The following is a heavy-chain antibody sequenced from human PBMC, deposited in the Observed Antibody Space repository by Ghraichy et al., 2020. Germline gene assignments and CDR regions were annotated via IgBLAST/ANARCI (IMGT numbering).Heavy chain of an antibody. CDR2: ISSSSSYI. CDR3: ARKYAAAGAFDY. Sequence: LSLTCAASGFTFSSYSMNWVRQAPGKGLEWVSSISSSSSYIYYADSVKGRFTISRDNAKNSLYLQMNSLRAEDTAVYYCARKYAAAGAFDYWGQGTLVTVSS. V-gene: IGHV3-21*01. CDR1: GFTFSSYS. J-gene: IGHJ4*02. D-gene: IGHD6-13*01.